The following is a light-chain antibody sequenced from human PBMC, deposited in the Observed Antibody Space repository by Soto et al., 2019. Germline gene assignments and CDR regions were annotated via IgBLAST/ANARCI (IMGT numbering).Light chain of an antibody. CDR3: QQYNSYSRT. Sequence: DIQMTQSPSTLSATAGDRVTITCRASQSISSWLAWYQQKPGKAPKLLIYDASNLESGVPSRFSGRGSGTEFTLTISSLQPDDFATYYCQQYNSYSRTFGQGTKVDIK. J-gene: IGKJ1*01. CDR1: QSISSW. CDR2: DAS. V-gene: IGKV1-5*01.